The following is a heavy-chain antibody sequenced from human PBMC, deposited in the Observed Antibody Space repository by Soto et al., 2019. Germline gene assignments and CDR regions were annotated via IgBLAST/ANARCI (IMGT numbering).Heavy chain of an antibody. CDR3: ARGRSLTI. CDR2: IKLDGAEK. J-gene: IGHJ3*02. Sequence: GGSLRLSCVASGFTFRTYWMSWVRQAPGKGLEWVANIKLDGAEKYYVDSVAGRFTISRDNAKNSLYLEMNSLRDDDTAVYYCARGRSLTIWGRGTKVTVS. V-gene: IGHV3-7*03. CDR1: GFTFRTYW.